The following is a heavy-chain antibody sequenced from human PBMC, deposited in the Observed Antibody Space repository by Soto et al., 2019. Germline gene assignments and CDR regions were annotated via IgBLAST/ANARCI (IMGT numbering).Heavy chain of an antibody. J-gene: IGHJ4*02. Sequence: EVQLVESGGGLVQPGGSLRLSCAASGFTVSSNYMSWVRQAPGKGLEWVSVIYSGGSTYYADSVMGRFTISRHNSKNTLYLQMHSLRDKDTAVYYCAIDSSYSSSWYEYWGQGTMVTVSS. V-gene: IGHV3-53*04. CDR1: GFTVSSNY. CDR2: IYSGGST. D-gene: IGHD6-13*01. CDR3: AIDSSYSSSWYEY.